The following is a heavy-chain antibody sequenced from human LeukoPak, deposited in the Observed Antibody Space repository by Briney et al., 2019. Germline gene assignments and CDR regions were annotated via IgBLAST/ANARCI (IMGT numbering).Heavy chain of an antibody. V-gene: IGHV4-39*01. CDR1: GGSISSSSYY. D-gene: IGHD6-13*01. Sequence: SETLSLTCTVSGGSISSSSYYWGWIRQPPGKGLEWIGSIYYSGSTYYNPSLKSRVTIPVDASKNQFSLKLSSVTAADTAVYYCARQKQQLVGIDYWGQGTLVTVSS. CDR2: IYYSGST. CDR3: ARQKQQLVGIDY. J-gene: IGHJ4*02.